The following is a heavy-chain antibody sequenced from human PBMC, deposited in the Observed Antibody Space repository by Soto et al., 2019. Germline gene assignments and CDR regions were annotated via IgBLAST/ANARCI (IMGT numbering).Heavy chain of an antibody. V-gene: IGHV4-59*01. CDR1: GGSISSYY. J-gene: IGHJ4*02. D-gene: IGHD3-22*01. CDR2: IYYSGST. CDR3: ARAVDGSSYIANFDY. Sequence: QVQLQESGPGLVKASETLSLTCTVSGGSISSYYWSWIRQPPGKGLEWVGYIYYSGSTNYNPYLKSRVSISVDTSKNQFSLKLSSVTDADTAVYYCARAVDGSSYIANFDYWGQGTLVTVSS.